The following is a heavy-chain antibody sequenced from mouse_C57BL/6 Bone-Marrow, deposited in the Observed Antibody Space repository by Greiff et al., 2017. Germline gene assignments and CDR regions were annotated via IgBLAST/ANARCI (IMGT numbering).Heavy chain of an antibody. D-gene: IGHD1-1*01. CDR3: ARGSSYHY. Sequence: VKLQQPGAELVKPGASVKVSCKASGYTFTSYWMHWVKQRPGQGLEGIGRIHPSDSDTNYNQKFKGKATLTVDKSSSTAYMQLSSLTSEDSAVYYCARGSSYHYWGQGTTLTVSS. CDR1: GYTFTSYW. V-gene: IGHV1-74*01. CDR2: IHPSDSDT. J-gene: IGHJ2*01.